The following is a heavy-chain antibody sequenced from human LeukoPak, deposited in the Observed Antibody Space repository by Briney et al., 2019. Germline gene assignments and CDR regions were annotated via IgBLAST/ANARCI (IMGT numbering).Heavy chain of an antibody. J-gene: IGHJ6*03. D-gene: IGHD3-9*01. CDR2: INHSGST. Sequence: SETLSLTCAVYGGPFSGYYWSWIRQPPGKGLEWIGEINHSGSTNYNPSLKSRVTISVDTSKNQFSLKLSSVTAADTAVYYCARQKRLLRYSSERRYYYYYMDVWGKGTTVTISS. V-gene: IGHV4-34*01. CDR3: ARQKRLLRYSSERRYYYYYMDV. CDR1: GGPFSGYY.